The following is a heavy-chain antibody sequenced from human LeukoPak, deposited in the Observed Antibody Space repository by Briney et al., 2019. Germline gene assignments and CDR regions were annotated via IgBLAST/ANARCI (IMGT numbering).Heavy chain of an antibody. J-gene: IGHJ4*02. CDR2: MYYSGST. Sequence: PSETLSLTCTVSGGSISSSSYYWGWIRQPPGKGLEWIGSMYYSGSTYYNPSLKSRVTISVDTSKNQFSLKLSSVTAADTAVYYCARGEWELLSIDYWGQGTLVTVSS. V-gene: IGHV4-39*07. CDR3: ARGEWELLSIDY. CDR1: GGSISSSSYY. D-gene: IGHD1-26*01.